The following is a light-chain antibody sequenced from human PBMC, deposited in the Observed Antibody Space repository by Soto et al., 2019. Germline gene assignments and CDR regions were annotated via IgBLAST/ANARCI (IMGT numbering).Light chain of an antibody. CDR1: QSVSSN. V-gene: IGKV3-15*01. CDR3: QHGT. Sequence: EIVMTQSPATLSVSPGERATLACRASQSVSSNLAWYQQKPGQAPRLLIYGASTRATGIPARFSGSGSGTEFTLTIRSLQSEDFAVYYCQHGTFGQGTKV. J-gene: IGKJ1*01. CDR2: GAS.